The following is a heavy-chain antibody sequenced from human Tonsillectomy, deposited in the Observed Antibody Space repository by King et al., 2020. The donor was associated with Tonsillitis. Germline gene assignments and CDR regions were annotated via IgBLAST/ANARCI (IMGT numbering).Heavy chain of an antibody. CDR1: GFTFSSYG. D-gene: IGHD2-2*01. J-gene: IGHJ4*02. Sequence: VQLVESGGGVVQPGRSLRLSCAASGFTFSSYGMYWVRQAPGKGLEWVAVISYDGSTKYYVDSVKGRFTISRDNSKNTLYLQMNSLRAEDTAVYYCARGGKGFVVVPAAGDYWGQGTLVPVSS. V-gene: IGHV3-33*05. CDR3: ARGGKGFVVVPAAGDY. CDR2: ISYDGSTK.